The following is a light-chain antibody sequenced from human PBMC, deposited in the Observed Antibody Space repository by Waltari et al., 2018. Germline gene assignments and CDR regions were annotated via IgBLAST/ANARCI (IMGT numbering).Light chain of an antibody. CDR1: QGINNW. Sequence: IQMTQSPSSVSASVGDRVTITCRASQGINNWLAWYQQKPGKAPKLLIYSASTLQSGVPSRFSGSGSGTEFTLTIGSLRPEDFATYYCQQSNGFPLTFGGGTRVEI. CDR3: QQSNGFPLT. V-gene: IGKV1-12*01. CDR2: SAS. J-gene: IGKJ4*01.